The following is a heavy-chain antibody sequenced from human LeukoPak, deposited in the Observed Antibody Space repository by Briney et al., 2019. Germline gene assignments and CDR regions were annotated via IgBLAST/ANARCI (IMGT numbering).Heavy chain of an antibody. CDR1: GFTFSTSA. V-gene: IGHV3-30-3*01. CDR3: VSATGVLINYFDY. J-gene: IGHJ4*02. CDR2: ISYDGSDK. Sequence: QAGGSLRLSCAASGFTFSTSAMHWVRQAPGKGLEWVALISYDGSDKYYADSVKGRFTISRDNSKDTVYLQMSSLRAEDTAVYYCVSATGVLINYFDYWGQGTLVTVSS. D-gene: IGHD1-14*01.